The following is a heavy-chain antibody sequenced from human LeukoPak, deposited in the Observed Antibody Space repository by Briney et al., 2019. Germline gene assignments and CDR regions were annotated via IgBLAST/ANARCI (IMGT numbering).Heavy chain of an antibody. CDR3: ARDAPDMGPYCSSTSCYRKGYYYYGMDV. CDR2: INAYNSNT. CDR1: GYIFTNYG. V-gene: IGHV1-18*01. J-gene: IGHJ6*02. Sequence: GASVKVSCKASGYIFTNYGVTWVRQAPGQGLEWMGWINAYNSNTNYAQKLQGRVTMTTDTSTSTAYMELRSLRSDDTAVYYCARDAPDMGPYCSSTSCYRKGYYYYGMDVWGQGTTVTVSS. D-gene: IGHD2-2*02.